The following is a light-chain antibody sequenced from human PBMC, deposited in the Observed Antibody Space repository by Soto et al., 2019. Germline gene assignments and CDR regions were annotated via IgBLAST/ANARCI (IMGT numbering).Light chain of an antibody. CDR3: QQFNGYPAT. J-gene: IGKJ4*02. Sequence: DIQMTQSPSTLSASVGDRVTITCRASQGISSCLAWYQQKPGKAPNLLIYDASTLHSGVPSRFSGGGSGTEFTLIISSLQPDDFATYYCQQFNGYPATFGGGTKVDIK. V-gene: IGKV1-5*01. CDR1: QGISSC. CDR2: DAS.